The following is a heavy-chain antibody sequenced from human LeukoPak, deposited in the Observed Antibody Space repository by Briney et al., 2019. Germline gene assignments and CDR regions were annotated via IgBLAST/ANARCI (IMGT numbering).Heavy chain of an antibody. Sequence: SQTLSLTCTVSGGSISSDNYYWSWIRQSAGKGLEWIGRTYPSGDTNYNPYLKSRITISIDTSKNQFSLRLTSVTVADTAVYYCARDQGYDDYIYDNWGQGTLVTVSS. CDR1: GGSISSDNYY. CDR2: TYPSGDT. V-gene: IGHV4-61*02. CDR3: ARDQGYDDYIYDN. D-gene: IGHD4-17*01. J-gene: IGHJ4*02.